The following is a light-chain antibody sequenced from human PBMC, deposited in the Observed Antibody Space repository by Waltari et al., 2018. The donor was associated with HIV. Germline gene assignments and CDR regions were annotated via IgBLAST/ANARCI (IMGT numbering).Light chain of an antibody. CDR1: QDIYNW. CDR2: ATS. V-gene: IGKV1-12*02. J-gene: IGKJ2*01. Sequence: DIQMTQSPSSVSASLGDTVTITCRPSQDIYNWLAWYQKRPERAPTLLIFATSTLHSVAPSRFSGSASGTNFTLTLNALQPEDVGIYYCQQTATVPYAFGQGTKIEFK. CDR3: QQTATVPYA.